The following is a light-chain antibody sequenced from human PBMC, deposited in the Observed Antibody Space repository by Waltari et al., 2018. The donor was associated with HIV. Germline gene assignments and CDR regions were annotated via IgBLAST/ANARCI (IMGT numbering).Light chain of an antibody. CDR2: KDS. CDR1: ALPTNY. Sequence: SYELTQPPSVSVSPGQTARITCSGDALPTNYAYWYQQKPGQAPVLMIYKDSERPSGIPERFSASSSGTTVTLTISGVQAEDEADYYCQSADSSNTWVFGGGTKLTVL. J-gene: IGLJ3*02. CDR3: QSADSSNTWV. V-gene: IGLV3-25*03.